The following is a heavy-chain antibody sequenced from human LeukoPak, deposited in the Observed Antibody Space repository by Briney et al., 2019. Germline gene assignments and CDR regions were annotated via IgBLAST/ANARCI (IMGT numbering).Heavy chain of an antibody. Sequence: GGSLGLSWEASGLTFGNAWMSGVRQAPGKGREWVGRIKSKTDGGTTDYAAPVKGRFTISRDDSKNTLYLQMNSLKTEDTAVYYCTTDITMVRGVILWGQGTLVTVSS. J-gene: IGHJ4*02. CDR1: GLTFGNAW. CDR3: TTDITMVRGVIL. D-gene: IGHD3-10*01. V-gene: IGHV3-15*01. CDR2: IKSKTDGGTT.